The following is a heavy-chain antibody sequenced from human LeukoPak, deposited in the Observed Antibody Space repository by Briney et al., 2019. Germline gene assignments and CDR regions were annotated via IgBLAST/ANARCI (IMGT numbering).Heavy chain of an antibody. D-gene: IGHD6-13*01. V-gene: IGHV3-48*03. CDR1: GFTFSSYQ. J-gene: IGHJ4*02. Sequence: GGSLRLSCAASGFTFSSYQMNWVRQAPGRGLEWVSYISSSVTTINYADSVKGRFTISRDNSKNTLYLQMGSLRAEDMAVYYCAREQQLANYYFDYWGQGALVTASS. CDR2: ISSSVTTI. CDR3: AREQQLANYYFDY.